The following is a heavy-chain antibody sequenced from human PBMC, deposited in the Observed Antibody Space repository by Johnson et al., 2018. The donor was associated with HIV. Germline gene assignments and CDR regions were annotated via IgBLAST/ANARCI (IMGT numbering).Heavy chain of an antibody. D-gene: IGHD4-23*01. J-gene: IGHJ3*02. CDR2: ITWNSGSI. Sequence: QLVESGGGFVPPGGSLRLSCAASGFTFSSYGLSWVRQAPGKGLEWVSGITWNSGSIGYADSVKGRFTISRDNAKNSLYLQMNSLRAEDTAVYYCARASLARGGKIRAFDIWGQGTMVTVSS. CDR1: GFTFSSYG. V-gene: IGHV3-9*01. CDR3: ARASLARGGKIRAFDI.